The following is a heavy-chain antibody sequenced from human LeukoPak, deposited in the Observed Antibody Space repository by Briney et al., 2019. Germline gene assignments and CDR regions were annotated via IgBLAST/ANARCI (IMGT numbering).Heavy chain of an antibody. J-gene: IGHJ3*02. Sequence: SVKVSCKASGGTFSSYAISWVRQAPGQGLEWMGRIIPILGIANYAQKFQGRVTITADKSTSTAYMELSSLRSEDTAVYYCVGRKYYYDSSGSHDNDAFDIWGQGTMVTVSS. CDR3: VGRKYYYDSSGSHDNDAFDI. CDR1: GGTFSSYA. V-gene: IGHV1-69*04. D-gene: IGHD3-22*01. CDR2: IIPILGIA.